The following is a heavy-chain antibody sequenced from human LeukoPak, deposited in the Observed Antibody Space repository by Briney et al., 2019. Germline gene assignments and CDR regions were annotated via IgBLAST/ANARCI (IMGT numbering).Heavy chain of an antibody. Sequence: GESLKIPCKGSVYRFTNYWIGWVRQMPGKGLAWMGITYPADSDIRYSPSFQGQVTIPADKSISTAYPQWCSLRASDTAIYYCARPLRGLIDSWGQGTLVTVSS. D-gene: IGHD1-26*01. CDR2: TYPADSDI. V-gene: IGHV5-51*01. J-gene: IGHJ4*02. CDR1: VYRFTNYW. CDR3: ARPLRGLIDS.